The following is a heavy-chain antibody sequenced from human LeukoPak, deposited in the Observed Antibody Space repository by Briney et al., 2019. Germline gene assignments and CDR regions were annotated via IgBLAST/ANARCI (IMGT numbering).Heavy chain of an antibody. CDR3: ARSANMAHDY. V-gene: IGHV4-59*01. J-gene: IGHJ4*02. CDR1: GGSISSYY. CDR2: IYYSGST. D-gene: IGHD2/OR15-2a*01. Sequence: SETLSLTCTVSGGSISSYYWSWIRQPPGKGLEWIGYIYYSGSTNYNPSLKSRVTISVDTSKNQFSLKLGSVTAADAAVYYCARSANMAHDYWGQGTLVTVSS.